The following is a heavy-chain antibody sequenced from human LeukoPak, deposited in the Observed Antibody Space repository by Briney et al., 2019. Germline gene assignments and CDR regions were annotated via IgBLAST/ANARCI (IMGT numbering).Heavy chain of an antibody. D-gene: IGHD3-16*01. Sequence: PGGSLRLSCAASGFTFSSYGMHWVRQAPGKGLEWVAVILSDGSKEFYTDSVKGRFTISRDNSKNTLYLQMNSLRAEDTAVYYCARDFGEGTFDYWGQGTLVTVSS. CDR2: ILSDGSKE. CDR1: GFTFSSYG. J-gene: IGHJ4*02. CDR3: ARDFGEGTFDY. V-gene: IGHV3-30*19.